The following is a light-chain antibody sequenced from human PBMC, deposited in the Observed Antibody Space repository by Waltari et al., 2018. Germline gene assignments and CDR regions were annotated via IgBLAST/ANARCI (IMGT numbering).Light chain of an antibody. CDR3: QQTYDTPRT. CDR2: PAS. CDR1: RFISYF. J-gene: IGKJ2*01. Sequence: DIQMTQSPSSLSASVGGRVTITCRASRFISYFLNWYQQKPGKAPKLLIFPASTLQSVVPSRFLANMSGPDFTLTINSLQPDDFATYFCQQTYDTPRTFGQGTKLELK. V-gene: IGKV1-39*01.